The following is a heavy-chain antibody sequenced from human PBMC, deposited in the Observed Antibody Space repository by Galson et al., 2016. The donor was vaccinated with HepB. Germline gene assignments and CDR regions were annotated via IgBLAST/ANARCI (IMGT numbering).Heavy chain of an antibody. Sequence: SLRLSCAASGFTLSTYAMYWVRQAPGKGLEWVAFISYDGNKDFYADSVKGRFISSRDNSKNTVYLHMNSLRAEDTAVYYCARDSVVTTQTFYFLFGHWGRGALVTVSS. D-gene: IGHD3/OR15-3a*01. CDR1: GFTLSTYA. J-gene: IGHJ4*02. V-gene: IGHV3-30*04. CDR2: ISYDGNKD. CDR3: ARDSVVTTQTFYFLFGH.